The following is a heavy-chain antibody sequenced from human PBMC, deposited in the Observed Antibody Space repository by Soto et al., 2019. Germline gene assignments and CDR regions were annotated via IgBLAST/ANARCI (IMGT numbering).Heavy chain of an antibody. V-gene: IGHV3-23*01. CDR1: GFTFSSYA. J-gene: IGHJ1*01. D-gene: IGHD3-3*01. Sequence: GSLRLSCAASGFTFSSYAMSWVRQAPGKGLEWVSAISGSGGSTYYADSVKGRFTISRDNSKNTLYLQMNSLRAEDTAVYYCAKVIDYDFWSGYYFAYFQHWGQGTLV. CDR2: ISGSGGST. CDR3: AKVIDYDFWSGYYFAYFQH.